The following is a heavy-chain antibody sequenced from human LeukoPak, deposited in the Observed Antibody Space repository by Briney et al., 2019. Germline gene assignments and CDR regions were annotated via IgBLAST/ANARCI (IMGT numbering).Heavy chain of an antibody. V-gene: IGHV3-23*01. CDR3: VKASEESYCTNGLCYTDYFDY. Sequence: GGSLRLSCAASGFTFSRYAMSWVRQAPGKGLEWVSAICGSGCSKYYADSVKGRFTISRDNSKNTLYLQMNSLRAEETAVYYVVKASEESYCTNGLCYTDYFDYWGQGTLVTVSS. CDR2: ICGSGCSK. CDR1: GFTFSRYA. D-gene: IGHD2-8*01. J-gene: IGHJ4*02.